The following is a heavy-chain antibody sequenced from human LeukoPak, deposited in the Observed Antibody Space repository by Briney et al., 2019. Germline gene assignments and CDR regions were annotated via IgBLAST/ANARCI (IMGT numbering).Heavy chain of an antibody. CDR1: GFTFSSYA. J-gene: IGHJ4*02. CDR3: AKVYTAMPRMDFDY. D-gene: IGHD5-18*01. V-gene: IGHV3-23*01. CDR2: ISGSGGST. Sequence: GGSLRLSCAASGFTFSSYAMSWVRQAPGKGLEWVSAISGSGGSTYYAESVKGRFTISRDNSKNTLYLQMNSLRAEDTAVYYCAKVYTAMPRMDFDYWGQGTLVTVSS.